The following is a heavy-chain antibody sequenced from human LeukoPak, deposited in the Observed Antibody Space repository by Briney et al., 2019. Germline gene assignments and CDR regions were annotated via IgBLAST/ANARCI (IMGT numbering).Heavy chain of an antibody. D-gene: IGHD5-18*01. J-gene: IGHJ3*02. CDR1: GYSFTTYW. CDR2: IYPGDSDT. CDR3: ARPREEGTAMGLRAFDI. V-gene: IGHV5-51*01. Sequence: GESLKISCKGSGYSFTTYWIAWVRQMPGKGLEWMGIIYPGDSDTRYSPSFQGQVTISADKSISTAYLQWSTLKASDTAMFYCARPREEGTAMGLRAFDIWGQGTMVTVSS.